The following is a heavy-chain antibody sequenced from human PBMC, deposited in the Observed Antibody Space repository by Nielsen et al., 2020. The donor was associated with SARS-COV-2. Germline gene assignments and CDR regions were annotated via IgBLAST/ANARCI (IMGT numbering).Heavy chain of an antibody. CDR2: IWYDGSNK. CDR1: GFTFSSYG. Sequence: GESLKISCAASGFTFSSYGMHWVRQAPGKGLEWVAVIWYDGSNKYYADSVKGRFTISRENSKNTLYLQMNSLRAEDTAVYYCASAASSSWKSATVWGQGTTVTVSS. V-gene: IGHV3-33*01. J-gene: IGHJ6*02. CDR3: ASAASSSWKSATV. D-gene: IGHD3-22*01.